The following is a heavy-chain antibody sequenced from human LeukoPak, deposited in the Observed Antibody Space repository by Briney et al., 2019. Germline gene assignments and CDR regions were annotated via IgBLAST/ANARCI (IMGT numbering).Heavy chain of an antibody. J-gene: IGHJ4*02. CDR2: ISGGGGTT. CDR3: ARVGVSLDY. Sequence: PGGSLRLSCAASGFTFSTYAMSWVRQAPGKGLEWVSGISGGGGTTYYADSVKGRFTISRDNSKNTLYLQMNSLRAEDTAVYYCARVGVSLDYWGQGTLVTVSS. CDR1: GFTFSTYA. V-gene: IGHV3-23*01.